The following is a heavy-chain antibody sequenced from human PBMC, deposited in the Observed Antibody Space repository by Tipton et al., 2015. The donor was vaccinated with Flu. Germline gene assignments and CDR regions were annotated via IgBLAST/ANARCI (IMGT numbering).Heavy chain of an antibody. CDR3: ARVLWDGDYYYFDY. J-gene: IGHJ4*02. Sequence: TLSLTCAVSGASISSTNWWTWVRQPPGKGLEWIGEIYHSGSTNQNPSLRSRVTLSVDKSNNQFSLNVSSVTAADTAVYYCARVLWDGDYYYFDYWGQGALVTVSS. CDR2: IYHSGST. CDR1: GASISSTNW. V-gene: IGHV4-4*02. D-gene: IGHD4-17*01.